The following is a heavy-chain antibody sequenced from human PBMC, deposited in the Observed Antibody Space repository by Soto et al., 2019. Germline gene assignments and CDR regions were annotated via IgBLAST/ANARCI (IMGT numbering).Heavy chain of an antibody. CDR2: IYWDDDK. J-gene: IGHJ1*01. V-gene: IGHV2-5*02. Sequence: GSGPTLVNPTQTLTLTCTFSGFSLSTNGMGVAWIRQPPGKALEWLALIYWDDDKPYSPSLKSRLTITKDTSKNQVVLTMTNMDPVDTATYYCAHTTSPRVVQHWGQGTLVTVS. D-gene: IGHD3-16*01. CDR1: GFSLSTNGMG. CDR3: AHTTSPRVVQH.